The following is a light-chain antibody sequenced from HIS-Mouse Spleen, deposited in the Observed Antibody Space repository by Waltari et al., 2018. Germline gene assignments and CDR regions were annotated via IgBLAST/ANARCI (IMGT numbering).Light chain of an antibody. CDR3: CSYAGSHWV. Sequence: QSALTQPASVSGSPGQSISISCTGTSSDVGGYNLVTWYQQHPGKAPKLMIYEGSKRPSRFSNRFSGAKSGNTASLTISGLQAEDEADYYCCSYAGSHWVFGGGTKLTVL. CDR1: SSDVGGYNL. J-gene: IGLJ3*02. V-gene: IGLV2-23*01. CDR2: EGS.